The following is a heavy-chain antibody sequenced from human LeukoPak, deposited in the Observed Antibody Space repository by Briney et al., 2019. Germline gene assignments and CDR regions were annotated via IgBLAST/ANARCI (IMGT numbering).Heavy chain of an antibody. CDR2: ISWNSGSI. CDR3: ARGAYSSGWRDFDY. Sequence: GGSLRLSCAASGFTFDDYAMHWVRQAPGKGLEWVSGISWNSGSIGYADSVKGRFTISRDNAKNSLYLQMNSLRAEDTALYYCARGAYSSGWRDFDYWGQGTLVTVSS. J-gene: IGHJ4*02. CDR1: GFTFDDYA. V-gene: IGHV3-9*01. D-gene: IGHD6-19*01.